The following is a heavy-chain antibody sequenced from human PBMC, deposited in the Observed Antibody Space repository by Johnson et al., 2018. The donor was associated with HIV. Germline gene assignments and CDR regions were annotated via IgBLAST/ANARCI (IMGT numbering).Heavy chain of an antibody. CDR2: ISSCGSTI. V-gene: IGHV3-11*04. Sequence: QVQLVESGGGLVKPGGSLRLSCAASGFTFSDYYMSWIRQAPGKGLEWVSYISSCGSTIYYADSVKGRFTISRDNAKNSLYLQMNSPSAEDTAVYYCASTCGGDCSRGDAFDIWGQGTMVTVSS. D-gene: IGHD2-21*02. CDR1: GFTFSDYY. J-gene: IGHJ3*02. CDR3: ASTCGGDCSRGDAFDI.